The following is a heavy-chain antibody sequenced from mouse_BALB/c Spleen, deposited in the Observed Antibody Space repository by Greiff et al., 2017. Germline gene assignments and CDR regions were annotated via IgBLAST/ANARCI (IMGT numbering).Heavy chain of an antibody. J-gene: IGHJ2*01. D-gene: IGHD1-2*01. Sequence: VQLQQSGAELVRPGSSVKISCKASGYTFTSYWMHWVKQRPGQGLEWIGYINPSTGYTEYNQKFKDKATLTADKSSSTAYMQLSSLTSEDSAVYYCARLRPLYFDYWGQGTTLTVSS. CDR2: INPSTGYT. CDR3: ARLRPLYFDY. V-gene: IGHV1-4*01. CDR1: GYTFTSYW.